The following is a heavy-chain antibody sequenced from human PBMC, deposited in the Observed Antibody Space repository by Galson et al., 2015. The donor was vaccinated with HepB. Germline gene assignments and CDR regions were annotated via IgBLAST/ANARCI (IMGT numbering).Heavy chain of an antibody. J-gene: IGHJ4*02. CDR2: ITDGGDTT. V-gene: IGHV3-23*01. D-gene: IGHD3-10*01. CDR1: GFTFSNYA. Sequence: SLRLSCAASGFTFSNYAMSWVRQAPGKGLEWVSGITDGGDTTSYADSVKGRFTISRDNSKNTVHVQMNSLRAEDTAIYYCLRGRASRTYLGDYWGRGTLVTVSP. CDR3: LRGRASRTYLGDY.